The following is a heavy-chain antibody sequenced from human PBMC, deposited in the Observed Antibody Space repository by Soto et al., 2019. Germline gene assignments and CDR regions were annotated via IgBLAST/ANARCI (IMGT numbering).Heavy chain of an antibody. V-gene: IGHV4-34*02. J-gene: IGHJ5*02. Sequence: QAQLQQWGAGVVKPSETLSLTCAVYGESCSGYYCSWTRQPPGKGLEWIGEIHPSGSTYYNPSPQTRVXXXLXXSKHQFSLKLSSVPAADTAVYYCARGGDDSKVGRTWGQGTLVTVSS. CDR1: GESCSGYY. CDR2: IHPSGST. CDR3: ARGGDDSKVGRT. D-gene: IGHD1-26*01.